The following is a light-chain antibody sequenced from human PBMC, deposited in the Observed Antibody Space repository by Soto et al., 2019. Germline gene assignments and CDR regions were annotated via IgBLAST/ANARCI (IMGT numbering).Light chain of an antibody. CDR2: TVS. V-gene: IGKV2-30*01. Sequence: SQPPLSRPVTLGQSASISCRSSHSLVCSHVNTYLNWFQQRPGQAPRRLLYTVSNRDSGVPDKFSGSGSDTDFTLRISRVEADDVGIYYCIQCTHWPWTLGRGTKVDI. J-gene: IGKJ1*01. CDR3: IQCTHWPWT. CDR1: HSLVCSHVNTY.